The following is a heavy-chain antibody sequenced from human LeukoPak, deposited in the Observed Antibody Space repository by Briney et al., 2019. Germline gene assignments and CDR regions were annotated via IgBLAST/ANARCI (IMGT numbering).Heavy chain of an antibody. J-gene: IGHJ4*02. V-gene: IGHV4-39*07. CDR2: IYYSGST. CDR1: GGSISSYY. D-gene: IGHD5-18*01. Sequence: NASETLSLTCTVSGGSISSYYWGWIRQPPGKGLEWIGSIYYSGSTYYNPSLKSRVTISVDTSKNQFSLKLSSVTAADTAVYYCARGQLWLRGVYFDYWGQGTLVTVSS. CDR3: ARGQLWLRGVYFDY.